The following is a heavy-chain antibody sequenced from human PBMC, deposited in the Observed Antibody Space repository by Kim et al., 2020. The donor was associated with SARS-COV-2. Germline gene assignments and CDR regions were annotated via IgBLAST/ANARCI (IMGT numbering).Heavy chain of an antibody. CDR2: LSSSSSTI. V-gene: IGHV3-48*04. D-gene: IGHD3-9*01. J-gene: IGHJ4*02. CDR3: ARGDFDWFTYYFDY. CDR1: GFTFSSYS. Sequence: GGSLRLSCAASGFTFSSYSMNWVRQAPGTGLEWVSYLSSSSSTIYYADSVKGRFTISRDNAKNSLYLQMNSLRAEDTAVYYCARGDFDWFTYYFDYWGQGTLVTVSS.